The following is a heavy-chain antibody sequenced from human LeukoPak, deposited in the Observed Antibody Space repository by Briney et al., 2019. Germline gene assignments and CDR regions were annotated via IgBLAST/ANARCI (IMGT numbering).Heavy chain of an antibody. D-gene: IGHD3-16*01. CDR1: RFTFSSYS. CDR2: IIDSGDIT. CDR3: AKLGGQEVYNYYVGV. Sequence: GGSLRLSCAASRFTFSSYSMNWVRQAPGKGLEWVSGIIDSGDITYYANSVKGRFTISRDNSKNTLYLQMNSLRAEDTAVYYCAKLGGQEVYNYYVGVWGKGTTVAVSS. V-gene: IGHV3-23*01. J-gene: IGHJ6*03.